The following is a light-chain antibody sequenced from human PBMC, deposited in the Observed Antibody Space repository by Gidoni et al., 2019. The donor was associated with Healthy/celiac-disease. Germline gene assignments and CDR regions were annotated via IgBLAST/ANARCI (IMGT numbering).Light chain of an antibody. CDR2: DAS. V-gene: IGKV1-6*01. CDR1: QGIRND. J-gene: IGKJ3*01. CDR3: LQNYNYPRT. Sequence: AIQMTQSPSSLSASVGDRVTITCRASQGIRNDLGLYQQKTGKAPKLLIYDASSLQRGVPPRFSGSGSGTDFTLTISSLQPEDFATYYCLQNYNYPRTFGPGTKVDIK.